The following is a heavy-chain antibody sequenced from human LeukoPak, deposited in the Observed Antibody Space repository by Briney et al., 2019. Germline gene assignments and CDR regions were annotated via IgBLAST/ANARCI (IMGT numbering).Heavy chain of an antibody. Sequence: GGSLRLSCAASGFTFSSYGIHWVRQAPGKGLEGVAFIRYDESNKYYADSVKGRFTISRDNSRNTLYLQMNSLRAEDLAVYYCAKSLIYGSDLHWGQGNLVTVSS. V-gene: IGHV3-30*02. CDR1: GFTFSSYG. CDR2: IRYDESNK. CDR3: AKSLIYGSDLH. D-gene: IGHD3-10*01. J-gene: IGHJ4*02.